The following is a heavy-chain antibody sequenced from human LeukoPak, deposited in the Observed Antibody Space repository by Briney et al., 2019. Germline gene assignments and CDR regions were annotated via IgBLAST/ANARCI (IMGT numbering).Heavy chain of an antibody. V-gene: IGHV3-23*01. CDR1: GSTFSSYA. CDR3: AKADGDYPTPDY. D-gene: IGHD4-17*01. J-gene: IGHJ4*02. Sequence: AGGSLRLSCAASGSTFSSYAMSWVRQAPGKGLEWVSAISGSGGSTYYADSVKGRFTISRDNSKNTLYLQMNSLRAEDTAVYYCAKADGDYPTPDYWGQGTLVTVSS. CDR2: ISGSGGST.